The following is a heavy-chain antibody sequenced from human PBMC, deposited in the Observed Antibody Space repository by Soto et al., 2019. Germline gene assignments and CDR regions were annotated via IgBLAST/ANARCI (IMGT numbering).Heavy chain of an antibody. J-gene: IGHJ4*02. Sequence: GGSLRLSCASSGFTFSSYSMNWVRPAPGKGLEWVSSISSSSSYIYYADSVKGRFTISRDNAKNSLYLQMNSLRAEDTAVYYCARDRDIVATITGPVDYWGQGTLVTVSS. CDR3: ARDRDIVATITGPVDY. V-gene: IGHV3-21*01. CDR2: ISSSSSYI. CDR1: GFTFSSYS. D-gene: IGHD5-12*01.